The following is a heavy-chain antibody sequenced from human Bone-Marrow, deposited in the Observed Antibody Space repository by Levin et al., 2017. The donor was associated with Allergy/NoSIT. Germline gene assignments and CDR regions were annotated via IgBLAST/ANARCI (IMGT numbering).Heavy chain of an antibody. V-gene: IGHV3-23*01. J-gene: IGHJ4*02. Sequence: GGSLRLSCAASGFTFSKSALTWVRQAPGKGLEWVSAISGSSDGPSYAASVKGRFTISRDNSNNPLYLQMNGLRADDTAVYYCAKEGIFGAVNWGQGTLVIVSS. CDR2: ISGSSDGP. CDR3: AKEGIFGAVN. CDR1: GFTFSKSA. D-gene: IGHD3-16*01.